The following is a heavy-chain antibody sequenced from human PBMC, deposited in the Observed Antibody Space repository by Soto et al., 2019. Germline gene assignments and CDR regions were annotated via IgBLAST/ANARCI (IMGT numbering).Heavy chain of an antibody. J-gene: IGHJ4*02. V-gene: IGHV3-21*01. CDR2: ISSSSSYI. CDR1: GFTFSSYS. Sequence: GGSLRLSCAASGFTFSSYSMNWVRQAPGKGLEWVSSISSSSSYIYYADSVKGRFAISRDNAKNSLYLQMNSLRAEDTAVYYCSRGGIAARPFFAYRAQGTLVPVS. D-gene: IGHD6-6*01. CDR3: SRGGIAARPFFAY.